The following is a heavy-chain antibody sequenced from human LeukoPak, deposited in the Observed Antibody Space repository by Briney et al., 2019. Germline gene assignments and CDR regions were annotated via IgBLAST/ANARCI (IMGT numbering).Heavy chain of an antibody. V-gene: IGHV3-30*04. CDR3: ARGVRIAVAGNIDY. Sequence: GGSLRLSCVASGFTFRNYAMHWVRQAPGKGLEWVAVISYDGANKHYADSVKGRFTISRDNSKNTLYMQMNSLRAEDTAVYYCARGVRIAVAGNIDYWGQGTLVTVSS. D-gene: IGHD6-19*01. J-gene: IGHJ4*02. CDR1: GFTFRNYA. CDR2: ISYDGANK.